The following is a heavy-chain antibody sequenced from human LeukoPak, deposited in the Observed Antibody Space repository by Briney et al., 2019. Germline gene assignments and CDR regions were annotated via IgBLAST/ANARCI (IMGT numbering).Heavy chain of an antibody. J-gene: IGHJ4*02. Sequence: PSETLSLTCTVSGGSISSSIYYWGWIRQPPGKGLEWIGSIYYSGSTYYNPSLKSRVTISVDTSKNQFSLKLSSVTAADTAVYYCASSVDTAMAFDYWGQGTLVTVSS. D-gene: IGHD5-18*01. CDR3: ASSVDTAMAFDY. CDR2: IYYSGST. V-gene: IGHV4-39*01. CDR1: GGSISSSIYY.